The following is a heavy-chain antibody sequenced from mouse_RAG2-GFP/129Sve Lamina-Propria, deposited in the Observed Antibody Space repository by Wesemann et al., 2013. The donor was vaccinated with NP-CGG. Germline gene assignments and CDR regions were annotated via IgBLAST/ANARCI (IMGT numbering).Heavy chain of an antibody. CDR3: ARSTGDFDY. V-gene: IGHV5-6*01. CDR2: ISSGGSYT. CDR1: GFTFSSYG. Sequence: EVQLVESGGDLVKPGGSLKLSCAASGFTFSSYGMSWVRQTPDKRLEWVATISSGGSYTYYPDSVKGRFTISRDNAKNTLYLQMSSLKSEDTAMYYCARSTGDFDYWGQGTTLTVSS. D-gene: IGHD4-1*02. J-gene: IGHJ2*01.